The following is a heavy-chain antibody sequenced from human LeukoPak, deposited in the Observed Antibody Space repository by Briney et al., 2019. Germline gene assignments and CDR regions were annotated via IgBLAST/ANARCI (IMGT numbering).Heavy chain of an antibody. J-gene: IGHJ4*02. V-gene: IGHV4-34*01. CDR2: INQSGST. CDR3: ARAEPGYSYGQYFDY. D-gene: IGHD5-18*01. Sequence: SETLSLTCTVSGGSISGYYWSWIRQPQGQGLERIGVINQSGSTNYTPSLRSRVTISADTSKYQFSLKLSSVTAADTAVYYCARAEPGYSYGQYFDYWGQGTLVTVSS. CDR1: GGSISGYY.